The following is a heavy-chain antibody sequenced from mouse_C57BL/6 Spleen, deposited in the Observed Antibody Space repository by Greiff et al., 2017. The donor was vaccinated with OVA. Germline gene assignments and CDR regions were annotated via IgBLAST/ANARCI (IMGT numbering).Heavy chain of an antibody. Sequence: VKLQQSGAELVRPGASVKLSCKASGYTFTDYYINWVKQRPGQGLEWIARIYPGSGNTYSNEKFKGKATLTAEKSSSTAYMQLSSLTSEDSAVYFCARRGLGLGRYWYFDVWGTGTTVTVSS. CDR3: ARRGLGLGRYWYFDV. D-gene: IGHD4-1*01. CDR2: IYPGSGNT. J-gene: IGHJ1*03. V-gene: IGHV1-76*01. CDR1: GYTFTDYY.